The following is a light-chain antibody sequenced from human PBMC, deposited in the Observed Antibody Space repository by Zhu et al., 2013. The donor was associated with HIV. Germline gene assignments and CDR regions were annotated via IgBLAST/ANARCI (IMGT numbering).Light chain of an antibody. Sequence: DIQMTQSPSTLSASVGERVTITCRASRSISTSLAWYRHKPGKAPKLLIYKTSILESGVPSRFSGSGSGTHFTLTISGLQPADFGTYYCQQYNSPSFTFGPGTKVDIK. CDR3: QQYNSPSFT. J-gene: IGKJ3*01. CDR1: RSISTS. V-gene: IGKV1-5*03. CDR2: KTS.